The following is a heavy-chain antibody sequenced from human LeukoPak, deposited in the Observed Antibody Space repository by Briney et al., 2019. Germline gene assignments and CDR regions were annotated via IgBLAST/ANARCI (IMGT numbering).Heavy chain of an antibody. D-gene: IGHD1-1*01. CDR3: AKGLDNWNPLPPDY. Sequence: PGGSLRLSCAASGFTFSSYWMHWVRQAPGKGLVWVSVINGDGSSTRYPDSVKGRFTISRDNSKNTLYLQMNSLRDGDTAVYYCAKGLDNWNPLPPDYWGQGTLVTVSS. J-gene: IGHJ4*02. CDR1: GFTFSSYW. CDR2: INGDGSST. V-gene: IGHV3-74*01.